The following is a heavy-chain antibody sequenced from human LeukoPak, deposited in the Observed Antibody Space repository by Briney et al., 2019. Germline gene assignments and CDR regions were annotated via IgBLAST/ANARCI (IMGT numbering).Heavy chain of an antibody. Sequence: GGSLRLSCVASGITFRSSSMHWVRQAPGKGLEWLAFIRFDGSTKYYADSVKGRFTVSRDNSKSKLYLQMNSLRAEDTAVYYCAQPDFWGQGTLVTVSS. CDR3: AQPDF. CDR2: IRFDGSTK. CDR1: GITFRSSS. V-gene: IGHV3-30*02. J-gene: IGHJ4*02.